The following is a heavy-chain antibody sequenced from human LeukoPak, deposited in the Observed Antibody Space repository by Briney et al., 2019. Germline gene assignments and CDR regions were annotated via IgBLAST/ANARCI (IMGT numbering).Heavy chain of an antibody. CDR3: AATVVTPGAFDI. D-gene: IGHD4-23*01. CDR2: MNPNSGNT. Sequence: ASVKVSCKASGYTFTSYDINWVRQATGQGLEWMGWMNPNSGNTGYAQKFQGRVTITRNTSISTAYMELSSLRSEDTAVYYCAATVVTPGAFDIWGQGTMVTVSS. CDR1: GYTFTSYD. V-gene: IGHV1-8*03. J-gene: IGHJ3*02.